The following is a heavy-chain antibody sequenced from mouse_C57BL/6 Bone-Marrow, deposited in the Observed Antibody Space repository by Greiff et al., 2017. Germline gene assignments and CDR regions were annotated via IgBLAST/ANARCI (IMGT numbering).Heavy chain of an antibody. CDR1: GYTFTSYG. CDR3: ARNTTVVADYFDH. CDR2: IYPRSGNT. D-gene: IGHD1-1*01. Sequence: VQLQQSGAELARPGASVKLSCKASGYTFTSYGISWVKQRTGQGLEWIGEIYPRSGNTYYNEKFKGKATLTAVTSSSSAYMELRGLPSVASSVYFGARNTTVVADYFDHWGRGTTRTESS. J-gene: IGHJ2*01. V-gene: IGHV1-81*01.